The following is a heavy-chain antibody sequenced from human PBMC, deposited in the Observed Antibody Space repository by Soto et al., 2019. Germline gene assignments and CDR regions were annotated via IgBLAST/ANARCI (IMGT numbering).Heavy chain of an antibody. Sequence: PSETLSLTCTVSGGSISSYYWSWIRQPPGKGLEWIGYIYHSGSTNYNPSLKSRVTISVDTSKNQFSLKLSSVTAADTAVYYCARTRYSSSSALDYWGQGTLVTVSS. V-gene: IGHV4-59*01. D-gene: IGHD6-6*01. CDR2: IYHSGST. J-gene: IGHJ4*02. CDR1: GGSISSYY. CDR3: ARTRYSSSSALDY.